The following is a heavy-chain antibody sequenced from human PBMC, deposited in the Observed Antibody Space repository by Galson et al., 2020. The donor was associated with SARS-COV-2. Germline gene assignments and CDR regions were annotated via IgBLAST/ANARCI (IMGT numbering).Heavy chain of an antibody. J-gene: IGHJ6*02. CDR2: IYYSGST. CDR1: GGSISSSGYY. D-gene: IGHD4-4*01. V-gene: IGHV4-31*03. CDR3: ARDRIHDPYSSPVVYYCYGMDV. Sequence: SETLSLTCTVSGGSISSSGYYWSWIRQHPGKGLEWIGYIYYSGSTYYNPSLKSRVTISVDTSKNQFSLKLSSVTAADPAVYYCARDRIHDPYSSPVVYYCYGMDVWGQGTTVIVSS.